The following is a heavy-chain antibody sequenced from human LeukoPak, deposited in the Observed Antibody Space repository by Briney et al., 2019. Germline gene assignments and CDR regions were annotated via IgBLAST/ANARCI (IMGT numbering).Heavy chain of an antibody. Sequence: SVKVSCKASGGTFSNYAISWVRQAPGQGLEWMGGIIPIFGTANYAQKFQGRVTITTDESTSTAYMELSSLRSEDTAVYYCARIADFVPVNRVYYDSSGYYLAFDIWGQGTMVTVSS. CDR3: ARIADFVPVNRVYYDSSGYYLAFDI. CDR2: IIPIFGTA. V-gene: IGHV1-69*05. D-gene: IGHD3-22*01. J-gene: IGHJ3*02. CDR1: GGTFSNYA.